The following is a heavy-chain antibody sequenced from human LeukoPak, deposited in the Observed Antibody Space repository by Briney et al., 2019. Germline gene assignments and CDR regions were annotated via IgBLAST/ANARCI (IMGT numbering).Heavy chain of an antibody. Sequence: SETLSLTCSVSGFSISRGFHWGWVRQPPGKGLEWIGCIHRSGSTYCNPSLMSRVTMSVDTSKNYFSLTLRSVTAADTAVYYCTRVNWVNDYWGQGALVAVSS. J-gene: IGHJ4*02. V-gene: IGHV4-38-2*02. CDR3: TRVNWVNDY. CDR2: IHRSGST. CDR1: GFSISRGFH. D-gene: IGHD1-1*01.